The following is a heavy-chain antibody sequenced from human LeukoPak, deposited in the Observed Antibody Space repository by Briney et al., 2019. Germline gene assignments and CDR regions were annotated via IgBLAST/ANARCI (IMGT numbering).Heavy chain of an antibody. V-gene: IGHV3-64D*06. J-gene: IGHJ3*02. Sequence: PGGSLRLSCPASGFTFSTFPMHWVRQAPGKGLEYFSAISRNGDTTYYADSVKGRFTISRDNSKNTLYLQMSSLRPEDTAVYYCVKALTDDAFDIWGQGTMVTVSS. CDR3: VKALTDDAFDI. CDR1: GFTFSTFP. CDR2: ISRNGDTT.